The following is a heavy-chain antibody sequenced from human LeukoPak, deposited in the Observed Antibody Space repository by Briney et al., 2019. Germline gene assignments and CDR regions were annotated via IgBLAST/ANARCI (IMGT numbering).Heavy chain of an antibody. Sequence: GGSLRLSCAASGFTFSSYSMNWARQAPGKGLEWVSSISSSSSYIYYADSVKGRFTISRDNAKNSLYLQMNSLRAEDTAVYYCARDQGRYFDWLAMPGYFDYWGQGTLVTVSS. CDR2: ISSSSSYI. J-gene: IGHJ4*02. V-gene: IGHV3-21*01. D-gene: IGHD3-9*01. CDR3: ARDQGRYFDWLAMPGYFDY. CDR1: GFTFSSYS.